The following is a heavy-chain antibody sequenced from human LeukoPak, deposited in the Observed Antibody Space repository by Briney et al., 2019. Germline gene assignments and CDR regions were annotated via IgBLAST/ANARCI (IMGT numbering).Heavy chain of an antibody. Sequence: WASVKVSCKASGYTFTGYYMHWVRQAPGQGLEWMGWINPNSGGTNYAQKFQGRVTMTRDTSISTAYMELSRLRSDDTAVYYCARAPARKRCPDYWGQGTLVTVSS. CDR2: INPNSGGT. D-gene: IGHD4-17*01. CDR3: ARAPARKRCPDY. CDR1: GYTFTGYY. J-gene: IGHJ4*02. V-gene: IGHV1-2*02.